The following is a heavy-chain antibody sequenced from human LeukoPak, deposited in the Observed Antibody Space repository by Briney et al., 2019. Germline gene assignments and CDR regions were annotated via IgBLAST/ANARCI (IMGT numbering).Heavy chain of an antibody. CDR2: ISDDGSNK. V-gene: IGHV3-30*04. Sequence: GGSLRLSCAASAFTFSSYAMHWVRQAPGKGLEWVSIISDDGSNKYYADSVKGRFTISRDNSKNTLYLQMNDLRPEDTAKYYCAKRNTMIRGGPCFDHWGQGLLVTVSS. J-gene: IGHJ4*02. CDR1: AFTFSSYA. D-gene: IGHD3-10*01. CDR3: AKRNTMIRGGPCFDH.